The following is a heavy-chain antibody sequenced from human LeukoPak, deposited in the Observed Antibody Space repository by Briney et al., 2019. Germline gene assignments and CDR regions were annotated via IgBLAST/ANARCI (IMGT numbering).Heavy chain of an antibody. D-gene: IGHD6-19*01. CDR1: GFTFSSYN. CDR3: AKVASQWLTFDYGMDV. J-gene: IGHJ6*02. V-gene: IGHV3-23*01. CDR2: ISGSGGST. Sequence: GGSLRLSCAASGFTFSSYNMNWVRQAPGKGLEWVSAISGSGGSTYYADSVKGRFTISRDNSKNTLYLQMNSLRAEDTAVYYCAKVASQWLTFDYGMDVWGQGTTVTVSS.